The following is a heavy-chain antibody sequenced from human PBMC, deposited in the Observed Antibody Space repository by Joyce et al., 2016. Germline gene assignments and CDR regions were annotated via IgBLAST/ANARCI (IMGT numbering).Heavy chain of an antibody. CDR3: ARGTSSGWSDWYFNL. J-gene: IGHJ2*01. CDR2: ISWNSGSI. V-gene: IGHV3-9*03. D-gene: IGHD6-19*01. Sequence: EVQVVESGGGLVQPGRSLRLSCAASGFTFDDYAMHWFRQAPGKGRGWVSGISWNSGSIGYAYSLEGRFTISRDNAKKSLYLQMDSLRAEDMALYYCARGTSSGWSDWYFNLWGRGTLVIVSS. CDR1: GFTFDDYA.